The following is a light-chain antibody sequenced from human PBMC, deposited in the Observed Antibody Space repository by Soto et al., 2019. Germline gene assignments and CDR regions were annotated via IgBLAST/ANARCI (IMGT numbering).Light chain of an antibody. J-gene: IGLJ2*01. CDR3: QSYDSSLSGSGV. CDR2: GNS. CDR1: SSNIGAGYD. V-gene: IGLV1-40*01. Sequence: QAVVTQPPSVSGAPGQRVTISCTGSSSNIGAGYDVHWYQQLPGTAPKLLIYGNSNRPSGVPERFSGSKSGTSASLAITGLQAEDEADYYCQSYDSSLSGSGVFGGGTKLTVL.